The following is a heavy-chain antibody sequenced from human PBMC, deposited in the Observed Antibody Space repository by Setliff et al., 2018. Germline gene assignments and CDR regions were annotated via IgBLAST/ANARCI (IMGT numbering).Heavy chain of an antibody. V-gene: IGHV4-4*07. J-gene: IGHJ4*02. CDR1: GGIIYDHW. CDR3: ARHLWGRYMAESSDYFDY. CDR2: VYSDGST. D-gene: IGHD3-3*02. Sequence: SETLSLTCSVSGGIIYDHWWTWIRQPPGAGLEWIGRVYSDGSTDYNSSFTSRVTISVDKANNQFFLKLTSLTAADTAVYYCARHLWGRYMAESSDYFDYWGQGSLVTVSS.